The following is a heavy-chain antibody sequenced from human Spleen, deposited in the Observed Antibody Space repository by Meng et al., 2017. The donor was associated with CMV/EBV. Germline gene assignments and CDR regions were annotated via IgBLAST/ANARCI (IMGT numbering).Heavy chain of an antibody. CDR3: TAVPPTYYDFWSGFPNYYYHYGMDV. J-gene: IGHJ6*02. CDR1: GFTFSNAW. D-gene: IGHD3-3*01. CDR2: IKSKTDGGTT. V-gene: IGHV3-15*01. Sequence: GESLKISCAASGFTFSNAWMSWVRQAPGKGLEWVGRIKSKTDGGTTDYAAPVKGRFTISRDDSKNTLYLQMNSLKTEDTAVYYCTAVPPTYYDFWSGFPNYYYHYGMDVWGQGTTVTVSS.